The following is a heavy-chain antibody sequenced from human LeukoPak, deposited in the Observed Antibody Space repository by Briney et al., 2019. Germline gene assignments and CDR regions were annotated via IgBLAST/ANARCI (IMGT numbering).Heavy chain of an antibody. CDR3: ARDGGRSQPYYHNYYMDV. CDR1: VFHFSSYA. CDR2: IQYYRSNE. J-gene: IGHJ6*03. V-gene: IGHV3-30*01. Sequence: GGSLRLSCAASVFHFSSYAMHWVHQAPAKGLEWVAVIQYYRSNEYYADSVKGRFTISRDNSKNTVYLEMNSLRAEDTAVYYCARDGGRSQPYYHNYYMDVWGKGTTVTVS. D-gene: IGHD2-15*01.